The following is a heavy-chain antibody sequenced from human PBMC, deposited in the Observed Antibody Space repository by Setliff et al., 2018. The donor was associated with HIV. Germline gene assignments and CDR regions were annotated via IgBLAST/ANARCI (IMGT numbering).Heavy chain of an antibody. CDR2: IDWNDDK. V-gene: IGHV2-70*12. CDR3: AHRGLGIGPGPFGV. CDR1: GFSLSTSGMC. J-gene: IGHJ3*01. Sequence: SGPTLVNPTQTLTLTCTVSGFSLSTSGMCVSWIRQPPGKALEWLARIDWNDDKYYRTSLRTRLTISKATSKNQVVLTMTNMDPVDTGTYYCAHRGLGIGPGPFGVWGQGTMVTVSS.